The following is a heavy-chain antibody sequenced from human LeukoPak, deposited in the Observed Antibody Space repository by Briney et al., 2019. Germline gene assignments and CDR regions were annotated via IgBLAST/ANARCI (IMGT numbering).Heavy chain of an antibody. Sequence: SQTLSLTCTVSGGSISSHYWSWVRQAPGKGLEWIGYIFYSGRTNYSPSLKSRVTISIDTSKNQFSLRLTSVTTADTAVYFCARTGDYSKSTGGWFDPWGQGTLVTVSS. J-gene: IGHJ5*02. CDR3: ARTGDYSKSTGGWFDP. CDR1: GGSISSHY. D-gene: IGHD4-11*01. V-gene: IGHV4-59*11. CDR2: IFYSGRT.